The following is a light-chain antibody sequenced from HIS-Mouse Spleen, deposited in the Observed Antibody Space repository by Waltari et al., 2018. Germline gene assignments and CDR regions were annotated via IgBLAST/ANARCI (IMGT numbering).Light chain of an antibody. Sequence: QSALTQPASVSGSPGQSITISCTGTSSDVGSYNLVAWYQTHPGKAPKRMIYEGSKRPSGVSNRFSGSKSGNTASLTISGLQAEDEADYYCCSYAGSSTWVFGGGTKLTVL. CDR1: SSDVGSYNL. V-gene: IGLV2-23*01. J-gene: IGLJ3*02. CDR2: EGS. CDR3: CSYAGSSTWV.